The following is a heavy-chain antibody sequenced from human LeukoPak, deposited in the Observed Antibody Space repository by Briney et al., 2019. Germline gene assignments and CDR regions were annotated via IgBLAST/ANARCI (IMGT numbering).Heavy chain of an antibody. V-gene: IGHV3-7*01. CDR1: GFTFSSYW. D-gene: IGHD3-3*01. CDR3: AVAAYDFWTGYYYD. J-gene: IGHJ4*02. CDR2: VKQDGSEK. Sequence: PGESLRLSCAASGFTFSSYWMSWVRQAPGKGLEWVANVKQDGSEKYYVDSVKGRFTISRDNAKKSLYLQMNSLRAEDTAVYYCAVAAYDFWTGYYYDWGQGTLVTVSS.